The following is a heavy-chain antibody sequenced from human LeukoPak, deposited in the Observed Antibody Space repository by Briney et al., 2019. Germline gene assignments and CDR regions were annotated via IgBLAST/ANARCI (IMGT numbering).Heavy chain of an antibody. V-gene: IGHV3-74*01. J-gene: IGHJ4*02. CDR1: GFRFSDYW. CDR3: TRGGITYDY. CDR2: INTDGSNI. D-gene: IGHD3-10*01. Sequence: GGSLRLSCAASGFRFSDYWMHWVCQTPGEGLVWVSRINTDGSNIAYADSVKGRFTISRDNAKNTLYLQMSSLRAEDTAVYYCTRGGITYDYWDQGTLVSVSS.